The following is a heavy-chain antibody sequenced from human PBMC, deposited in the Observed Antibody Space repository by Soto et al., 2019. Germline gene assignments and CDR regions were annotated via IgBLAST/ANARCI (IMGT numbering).Heavy chain of an antibody. CDR2: IYYSGST. J-gene: IGHJ4*02. Sequence: PSETLSLTCTGSGVSINSGDYYWSWIRQPPGKGLAWIGYIYYSGSTHYNPSLKSRDTISVDASKIQFSLKLNSVSAADTAVYYCARYEYSNLYEVDHWGQGTLVTVSA. CDR1: GVSINSGDYY. D-gene: IGHD4-4*01. V-gene: IGHV4-30-4*01. CDR3: ARYEYSNLYEVDH.